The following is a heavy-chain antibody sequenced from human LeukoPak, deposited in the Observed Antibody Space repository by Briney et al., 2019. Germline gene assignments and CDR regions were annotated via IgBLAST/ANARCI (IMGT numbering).Heavy chain of an antibody. CDR2: ISYDGSNK. CDR3: AKDRHSTSLVSFDY. V-gene: IGHV3-30-3*01. Sequence: GGSLRLSCAASGFTFSSYAMHWVCQAPGKGLEWVAVISYDGSNKYYADSVKGRFTISRDNSKNTLYLQMNSLRAEDTAVYYCAKDRHSTSLVSFDYWGQGTLVTVSS. J-gene: IGHJ4*02. CDR1: GFTFSSYA. D-gene: IGHD6-13*01.